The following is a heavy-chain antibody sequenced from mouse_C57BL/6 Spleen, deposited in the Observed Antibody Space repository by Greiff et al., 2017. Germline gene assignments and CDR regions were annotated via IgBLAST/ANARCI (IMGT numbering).Heavy chain of an antibody. CDR3: AKNSLYYYGSRGGAMDY. CDR1: GFSLTSYG. CDR2: IWRGGST. D-gene: IGHD1-1*01. Sequence: QVQLKQSGPGLVQPSQSLSITCTVSGFSLTSYGVHWVRQSPGKGLEWLGVIWRGGSTDYNAAFMSRLSITKDNSKSQVFFKMNSLQADDTAIYYCAKNSLYYYGSRGGAMDYWGQGTSVTVSS. J-gene: IGHJ4*01. V-gene: IGHV2-5*01.